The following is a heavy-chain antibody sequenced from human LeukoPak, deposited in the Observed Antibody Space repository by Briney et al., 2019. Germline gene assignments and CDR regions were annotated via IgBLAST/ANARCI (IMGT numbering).Heavy chain of an antibody. CDR1: GFTFSGSA. J-gene: IGHJ3*02. CDR2: IRSNANNYAT. V-gene: IGHV3-73*01. CDR3: AKVDTAISDAFDI. Sequence: GGSLRLSCAASGFTFSGSAMHWVRQASGKGLEWVGRIRSNANNYATAYAASVKGRFTISRDDSKNTLYLQMNSLRAEDTAVYYCAKVDTAISDAFDIWGQGTMVTVSS. D-gene: IGHD5-18*01.